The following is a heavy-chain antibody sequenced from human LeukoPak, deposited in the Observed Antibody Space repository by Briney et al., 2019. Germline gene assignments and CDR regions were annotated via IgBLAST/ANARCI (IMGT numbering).Heavy chain of an antibody. Sequence: GSLRLSCAASGFTFSNYAMRWVRQSPGKGLEWIGSVSHSGNTYYKSSLKSRVTVSLDTSKNEFSLILTSVTAADTAEYYCARHLYYSASAFWYIDLWGRGTLVIVSP. CDR2: VSHSGNT. V-gene: IGHV4-38-2*01. CDR1: GFTFSNYA. CDR3: ARHLYYSASAFWYIDL. D-gene: IGHD3-10*01. J-gene: IGHJ2*01.